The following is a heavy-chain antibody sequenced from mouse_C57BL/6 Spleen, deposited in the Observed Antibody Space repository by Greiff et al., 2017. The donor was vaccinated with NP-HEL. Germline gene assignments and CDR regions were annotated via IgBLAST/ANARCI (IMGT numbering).Heavy chain of an antibody. Sequence: DVQLVESGGGLVQPGGSLSLSCAASGFTFTDYYMSWVRQPPGKALEWLGFIRNKANGYTTEYSASVKGRFTISRDNSQSILYLQMNALRAEDSATYYCARSSYYSNYGWFAYWGQGTLVTVSA. CDR2: IRNKANGYTT. CDR3: ARSSYYSNYGWFAY. J-gene: IGHJ3*01. CDR1: GFTFTDYY. V-gene: IGHV7-3*01. D-gene: IGHD2-5*01.